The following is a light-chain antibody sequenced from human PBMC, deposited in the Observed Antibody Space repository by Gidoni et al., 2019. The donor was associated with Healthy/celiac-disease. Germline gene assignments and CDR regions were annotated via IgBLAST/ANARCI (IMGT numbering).Light chain of an antibody. CDR2: DAS. CDR3: QQFNNYPLT. V-gene: IGKV1D-13*01. Sequence: ANQLTQSPSSLSASVGDRVTITCRASQGISSALAWYQQKPGKAPKLLIYDASSVESGVPARCSGSGAGTDFTITSSSLQPEDFATYYWQQFNNYPLTFGGGTKVEIK. CDR1: QGISSA. J-gene: IGKJ4*02.